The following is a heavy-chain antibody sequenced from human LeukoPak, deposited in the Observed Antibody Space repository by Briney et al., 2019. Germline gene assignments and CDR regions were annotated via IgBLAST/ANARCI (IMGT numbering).Heavy chain of an antibody. CDR1: GFTFSSYA. CDR3: VKDPTYYHGSGSSYFDY. Sequence: GGSLRLSCSASGFTFSSYAMHWVRQAPGKGLEYVSAISSNGGSTYYADSVKGRFTISRDNSKNTLYLQMSSLRAEDTAVYYCVKDPTYYHGSGSSYFDYWGQGTLVTVSS. V-gene: IGHV3-64D*06. D-gene: IGHD3-10*01. J-gene: IGHJ4*02. CDR2: ISSNGGST.